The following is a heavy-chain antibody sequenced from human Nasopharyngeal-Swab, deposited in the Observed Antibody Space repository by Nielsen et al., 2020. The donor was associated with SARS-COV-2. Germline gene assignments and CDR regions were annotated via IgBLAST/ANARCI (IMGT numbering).Heavy chain of an antibody. V-gene: IGHV3-9*01. CDR3: ARYCSTTSCPRGFDY. CDR1: GFTFDDYA. CDR2: IRWNSGSI. Sequence: SLKISCAASGFTFDDYAMHWVRQAPGKGLEWVSGIRWNSGSIGYADSVKGRFTISRDNAKNSLSLQMNSLRAEDTAVYYCARYCSTTSCPRGFDYWGQGTLVTVSS. J-gene: IGHJ4*02. D-gene: IGHD2-2*01.